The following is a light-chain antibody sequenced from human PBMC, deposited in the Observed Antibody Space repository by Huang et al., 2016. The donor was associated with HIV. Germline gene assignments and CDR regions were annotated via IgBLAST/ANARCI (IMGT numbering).Light chain of an antibody. CDR3: QQSYNTLRFT. J-gene: IGKJ3*01. CDR1: QSIRKY. Sequence: DIQMTQSPSSLSASVGVRVTITCRASQSIRKYLNWYQQKPGKAPKRLIYGASSLQSGVPSRFSGSGSGTDFTLTISSLQPEYFATYYCQQSYNTLRFTFGPGTKVDI. CDR2: GAS. V-gene: IGKV1-39*01.